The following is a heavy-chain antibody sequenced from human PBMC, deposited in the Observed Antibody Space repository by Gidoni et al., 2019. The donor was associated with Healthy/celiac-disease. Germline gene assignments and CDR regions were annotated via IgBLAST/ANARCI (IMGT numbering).Heavy chain of an antibody. J-gene: IGHJ4*02. CDR2: IWYDGSNK. CDR1: GFTFSSYG. Sequence: QVQLVESGGGVVQPGRSLRLSCAASGFTFSSYGMHWVRQAPGKGLEWVAVIWYDGSNKYYADSVKGRFTISRDNSKNTLYLQMSSLRAEDTAVYYCARDGGYCSSTSCYLGYWGQGTLVTVSS. CDR3: ARDGGYCSSTSCYLGY. D-gene: IGHD2-2*01. V-gene: IGHV3-33*01.